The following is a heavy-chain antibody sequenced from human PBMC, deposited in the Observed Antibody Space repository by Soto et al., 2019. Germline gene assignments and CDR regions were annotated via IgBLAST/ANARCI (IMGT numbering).Heavy chain of an antibody. CDR3: ASSPDPKIMELEDRKWLSKYYFDY. CDR1: GFTFSIYA. Sequence: GGSLRLSCAASGFTFSIYAMSWVRQAPGKGLEWMGRIDPSDSYTNYSPSFQGHVTISADKSISTAYLQWSSLKASDTAMYYCASSPDPKIMELEDRKWLSKYYFDYWGQGTLVTVSS. V-gene: IGHV5-10-1*01. D-gene: IGHD1-7*01. J-gene: IGHJ4*02. CDR2: IDPSDSYT.